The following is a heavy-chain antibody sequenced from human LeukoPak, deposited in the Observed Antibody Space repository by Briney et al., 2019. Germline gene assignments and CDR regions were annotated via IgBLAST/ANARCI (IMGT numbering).Heavy chain of an antibody. D-gene: IGHD5-18*01. CDR1: GGSFSDYY. J-gene: IGHJ4*02. CDR3: ARARGYSYGRIDY. V-gene: IGHV4-34*01. CDR2: INHSGST. Sequence: SETLSLTCAVYGGSFSDYYWSWIRQRPGKGLEWIGEINHSGSTNYNPSLKSRVTISVDTSKNQFSLKLSSVTAADTAVYYCARARGYSYGRIDYWGQGTLVTVSS.